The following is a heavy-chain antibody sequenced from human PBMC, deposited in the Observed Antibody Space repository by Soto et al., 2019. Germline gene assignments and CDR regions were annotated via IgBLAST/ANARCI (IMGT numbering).Heavy chain of an antibody. Sequence: GGSMRVSCAASGFTFSSYGRNWVRPAPGKGLEWVSYISSSSSTIYYADSVKGRFTISRDNAKNSLYLQMNSLRDEDTAVYYCARELPVEYYYGSGEYYGMDVWGQGTTVTVSS. CDR1: GFTFSSYG. CDR2: ISSSSSTI. V-gene: IGHV3-48*02. J-gene: IGHJ6*02. D-gene: IGHD3-10*01. CDR3: ARELPVEYYYGSGEYYGMDV.